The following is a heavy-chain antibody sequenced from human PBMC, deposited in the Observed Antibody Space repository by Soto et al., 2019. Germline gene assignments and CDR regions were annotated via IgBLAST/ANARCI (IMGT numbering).Heavy chain of an antibody. CDR1: GFTFSSYA. D-gene: IGHD3-22*01. V-gene: IGHV3-23*01. CDR3: AKEMTSGYYLFDY. CDR2: ISGTGGST. J-gene: IGHJ4*02. Sequence: GGSLRLSCASSGFTFSSYAMIWVRQAPGKGLEWVSTISGTGGSTYYPDSVKGRFTISRDNSKNTVYLQMNSLRAEDAAVYYCAKEMTSGYYLFDYWGQGTLVTVSS.